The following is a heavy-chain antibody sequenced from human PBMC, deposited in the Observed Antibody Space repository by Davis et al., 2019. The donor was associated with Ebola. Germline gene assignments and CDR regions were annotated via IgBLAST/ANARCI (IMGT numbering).Heavy chain of an antibody. CDR3: AREGYCSSTSCYGWFDP. CDR2: IGTAGDT. J-gene: IGHJ5*02. Sequence: GESLKISCAASGFTFSSYDMHWVRQATGKGLEWVSAIGTAGDTYYPGSVKGRFTISRENAKNSLYLQMNSLRAGDTAVYYCAREGYCSSTSCYGWFDPWGQGTLVTVSS. CDR1: GFTFSSYD. V-gene: IGHV3-13*01. D-gene: IGHD2-2*01.